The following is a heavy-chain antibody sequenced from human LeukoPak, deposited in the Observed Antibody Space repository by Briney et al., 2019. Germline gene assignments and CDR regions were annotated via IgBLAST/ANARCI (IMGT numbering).Heavy chain of an antibody. D-gene: IGHD5-12*01. J-gene: IGHJ3*02. CDR1: GYTFTSYA. Sequence: GASVKVSCKASGYTFTSYAISWVRQAPGQGVEWMGRIIPIFGTANYAQKFQGRVTITTDESTSTAYMELSSLRSEDTAVYYCASLLPRARSGYDNGWAWVRNSAFDIWGQGTMVTVSS. V-gene: IGHV1-69*05. CDR3: ASLLPRARSGYDNGWAWVRNSAFDI. CDR2: IIPIFGTA.